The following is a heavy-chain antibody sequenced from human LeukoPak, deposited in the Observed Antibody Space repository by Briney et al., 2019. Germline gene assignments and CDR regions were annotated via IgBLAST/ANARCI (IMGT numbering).Heavy chain of an antibody. CDR2: IHYSGST. CDR3: ARDVAYRGAFDI. D-gene: IGHD1-14*01. CDR1: GGSFSSYY. V-gene: IGHV4-59*01. J-gene: IGHJ3*02. Sequence: SETLSLTCTVSGGSFSSYYWTWIRQPPGKGLEWIGFIHYSGSTDYNPSLKSRVTISLNTSKNQFSLKLSSVTAADTAVFYCARDVAYRGAFDIWGQGTLVTVSS.